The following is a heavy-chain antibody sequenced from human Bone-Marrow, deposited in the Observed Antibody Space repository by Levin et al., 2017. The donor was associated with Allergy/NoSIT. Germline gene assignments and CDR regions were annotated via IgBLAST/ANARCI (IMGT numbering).Heavy chain of an antibody. CDR1: GFAFNSFA. J-gene: IGHJ4*02. CDR3: AKQRGGYLDY. D-gene: IGHD3-10*01. Sequence: GESLKISCVASGFAFNSFAMGWVRQAPGKGLEWVASIGGRGDTTDYSDSVKGRVTISRDNSRDTLYLHMSSLRAEDTAIYFCAKQRGGYLDYWGQGTLVTVSS. V-gene: IGHV3-23*01. CDR2: IGGRGDTT.